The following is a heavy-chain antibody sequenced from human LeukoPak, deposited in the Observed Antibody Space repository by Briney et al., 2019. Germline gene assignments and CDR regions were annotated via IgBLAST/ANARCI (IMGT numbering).Heavy chain of an antibody. V-gene: IGHV3-7*01. Sequence: GGSLRLSCAASGFTFSSYWMSWVRQAPGKGLEWVANIKQDGSEKYYVDSVKGRFTISRDNAKNSLYLQMNSLRAEDTAVYYCARGEHDIWGYNWFDPWGQGTLVTVSS. D-gene: IGHD3-9*01. CDR1: GFTFSSYW. J-gene: IGHJ5*02. CDR3: ARGEHDIWGYNWFDP. CDR2: IKQDGSEK.